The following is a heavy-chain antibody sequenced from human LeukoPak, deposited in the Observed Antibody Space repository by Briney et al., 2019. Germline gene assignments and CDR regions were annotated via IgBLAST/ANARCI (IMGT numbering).Heavy chain of an antibody. CDR3: ARATRWLQPDY. V-gene: IGHV3-74*01. CDR1: GFTLSSYW. CDR2: INSDGSST. Sequence: GGSLRLSCAASGFTLSSYWMHWVRHAPGKGLVWVSRINSDGSSTSYADSVKGRFTISRDNAKNTLYLQMNSRRAEDTAVYYCARATRWLQPDYWGQGTLVTVSS. D-gene: IGHD5-24*01. J-gene: IGHJ4*02.